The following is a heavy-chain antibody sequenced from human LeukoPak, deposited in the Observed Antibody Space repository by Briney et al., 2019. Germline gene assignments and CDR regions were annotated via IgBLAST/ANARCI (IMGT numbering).Heavy chain of an antibody. CDR2: IWNDGSNK. J-gene: IGHJ6*02. D-gene: IGHD2-15*01. CDR1: GFTFSSYG. V-gene: IGHV3-33*01. CDR3: ARDPNQDTYGMDV. Sequence: GGSLRLSCAASGFTFSSYGMRWVRQAPGKGLEWVAVIWNDGSNKYYADSVKGRFTISKDNSKNTLYLQMNSLRAEDTAVYYCARDPNQDTYGMDVWGQGTTVTASS.